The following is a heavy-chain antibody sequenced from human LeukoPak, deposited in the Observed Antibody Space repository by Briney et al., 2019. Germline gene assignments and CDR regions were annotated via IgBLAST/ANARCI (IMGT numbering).Heavy chain of an antibody. Sequence: GGSLRLSCAASGFTFSNAWMSRVRQAPGKGLEWVGRIKSKTDGGTTDYAAPVKGRFTISRDDSKNTLYLQMNSLKTEDTGVYYCTTGSSGWYGDYWGQGTLVTVSS. J-gene: IGHJ4*02. V-gene: IGHV3-15*01. D-gene: IGHD6-19*01. CDR2: IKSKTDGGTT. CDR1: GFTFSNAW. CDR3: TTGSSGWYGDY.